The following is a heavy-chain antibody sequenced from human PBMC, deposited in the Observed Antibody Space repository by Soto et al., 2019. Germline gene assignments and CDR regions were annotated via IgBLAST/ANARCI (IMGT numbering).Heavy chain of an antibody. D-gene: IGHD3-10*01. CDR2: ISYDGSNK. CDR3: AKDKGGVRANYYHYGMDV. Sequence: PGGSLRLSCAASGFTFSSYGMHWVRQAPGKGLEWVAVISYDGSNKYYTDSVKGRFTISRDNSKNTLYLQMNSLRAEDTAVYYCAKDKGGVRANYYHYGMDVWGQGTTVTVSS. J-gene: IGHJ6*02. CDR1: GFTFSSYG. V-gene: IGHV3-30*18.